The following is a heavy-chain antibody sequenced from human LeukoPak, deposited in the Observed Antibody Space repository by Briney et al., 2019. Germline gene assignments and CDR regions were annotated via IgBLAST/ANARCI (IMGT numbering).Heavy chain of an antibody. D-gene: IGHD1-26*01. Sequence: GASVKVSCKASGYTFTSYYMHWVRQAPGQGLEWRGWINPNSGGTNYAQKFQGRVTMTRDTSISTAYMDLSRLRSDDTAVYYCARGSIVGATFDYFDYWGQGTLVTVSS. V-gene: IGHV1-2*02. CDR1: GYTFTSYY. CDR3: ARGSIVGATFDYFDY. J-gene: IGHJ4*02. CDR2: INPNSGGT.